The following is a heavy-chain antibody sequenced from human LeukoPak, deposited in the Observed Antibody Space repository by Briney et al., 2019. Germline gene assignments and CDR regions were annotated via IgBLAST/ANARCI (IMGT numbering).Heavy chain of an antibody. J-gene: IGHJ6*03. D-gene: IGHD2-2*02. V-gene: IGHV3-23*01. CDR3: AKAGALIPYAYYYYHMDV. CDR1: GFTFSSYA. CDR2: ISGSGGST. Sequence: GGSLRLSCAASGFTFSSYAMSWVRQAPGKGLEWVSAISGSGGSTYYADSVKGRFTISRDNSKNTLYLQMNSLRAEDTAVYYCAKAGALIPYAYYYYHMDVWGKGTTVTVSS.